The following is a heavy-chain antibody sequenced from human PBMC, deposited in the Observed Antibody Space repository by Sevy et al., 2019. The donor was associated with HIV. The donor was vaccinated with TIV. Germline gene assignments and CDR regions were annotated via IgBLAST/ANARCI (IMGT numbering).Heavy chain of an antibody. CDR1: GYSISSGYY. Sequence: SETLSLTCAVSGYSISSGYYWGWIRQPPGKGLEWIGSIYHSGSTYYNPSLKSRVTISVDTSKNQFSLKLSSVTAADTAVYYCARDSRGTSIAAADHFDYWGQGTLVTVSS. CDR3: ARDSRGTSIAAADHFDY. D-gene: IGHD6-13*01. CDR2: IYHSGST. V-gene: IGHV4-38-2*02. J-gene: IGHJ4*02.